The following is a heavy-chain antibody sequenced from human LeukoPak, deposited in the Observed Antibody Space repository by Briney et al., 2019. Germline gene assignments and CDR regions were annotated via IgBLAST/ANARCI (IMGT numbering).Heavy chain of an antibody. J-gene: IGHJ4*02. D-gene: IGHD3-10*01. V-gene: IGHV4-59*01. CDR3: ARSPRAGSGIYPIDY. Sequence: SETLSLTCTVSGGSISSYYWSWIRQPPGKGLEWIGYIYYSGSTNYNPSLKSRVTISVDTSKNQFSLKLSSVTAADTAVYYCARSPRAGSGIYPIDYGGQEPLVTVPS. CDR1: GGSISSYY. CDR2: IYYSGST.